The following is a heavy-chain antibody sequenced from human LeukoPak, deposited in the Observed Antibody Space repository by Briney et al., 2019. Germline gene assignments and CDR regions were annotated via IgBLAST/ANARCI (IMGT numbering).Heavy chain of an antibody. J-gene: IGHJ6*03. CDR1: EGTFSSYA. CDR2: IIPIFGTA. Sequence: SVKVSCKASEGTFSSYAISWVRQAPGQGLEWMGGIIPIFGTANYAQKFQGRVTITADESTSTAYMELSSLRPEDTAVYYCAREQPHYYYYMDVWGKGTTVTVSS. D-gene: IGHD5-18*01. CDR3: AREQPHYYYYMDV. V-gene: IGHV1-69*01.